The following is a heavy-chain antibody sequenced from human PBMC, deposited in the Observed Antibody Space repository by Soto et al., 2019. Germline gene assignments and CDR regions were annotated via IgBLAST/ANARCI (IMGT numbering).Heavy chain of an antibody. CDR2: IKSKTDGGTT. Sequence: EVQLVESGGGLVKPGGSLRLSCAASGFTFSNAWMNWVRQPPGKGLEWVGRIKSKTDGGTTDYAAPVKGRFTISRDDSNNTLYLQMNSLKTEDTAVYYCTTDLGHYGDRFQHWGQGTLVTVSS. V-gene: IGHV3-15*07. D-gene: IGHD4-17*01. J-gene: IGHJ1*01. CDR3: TTDLGHYGDRFQH. CDR1: GFTFSNAW.